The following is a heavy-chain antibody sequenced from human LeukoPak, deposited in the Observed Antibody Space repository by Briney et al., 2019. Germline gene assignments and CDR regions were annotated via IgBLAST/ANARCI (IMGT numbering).Heavy chain of an antibody. CDR2: INWNSGSI. J-gene: IGHJ4*02. Sequence: GRSLRLSCAASGFTFDDYAMHWVRQAPGKGLEWVSGINWNSGSIDSADSVKGRFTISRGNAVNSLYLQMNSLRAEDTALYYCAKGYCISTKCFFDYWGQGTLVTVSS. D-gene: IGHD2-2*01. CDR1: GFTFDDYA. CDR3: AKGYCISTKCFFDY. V-gene: IGHV3-9*01.